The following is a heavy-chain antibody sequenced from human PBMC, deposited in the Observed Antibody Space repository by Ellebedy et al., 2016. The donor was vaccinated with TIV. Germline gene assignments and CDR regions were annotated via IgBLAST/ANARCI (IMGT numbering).Heavy chain of an antibody. D-gene: IGHD1-14*01. Sequence: MPSETLSLTFAVYGGAFSGNYCRWIRQPPGKGLEWIGTFNHSGSTNYNPSLKSRLTISVDTSKNQLSLKLSSVTAADTAVYYCARAVFGTKFDFWGQGTLVTVSS. CDR1: GGAFSGNY. V-gene: IGHV4-34*01. J-gene: IGHJ4*02. CDR3: ARAVFGTKFDF. CDR2: FNHSGST.